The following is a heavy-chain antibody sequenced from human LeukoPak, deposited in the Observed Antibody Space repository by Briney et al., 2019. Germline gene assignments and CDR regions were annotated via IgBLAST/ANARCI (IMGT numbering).Heavy chain of an antibody. V-gene: IGHV4-30-2*01. CDR3: ARDHLYGDSSWFDP. CDR1: GGSISSGGYS. D-gene: IGHD4-17*01. Sequence: SQTLSLTCAVSGGSISSGGYSWSWIRQPPGKGLEWIGYIYHSGSTYYNPPLKSRVTISVDRSKNQFSLKLSSVTAADTAVYYCARDHLYGDSSWFDPWGQGTLVTVSS. J-gene: IGHJ5*02. CDR2: IYHSGST.